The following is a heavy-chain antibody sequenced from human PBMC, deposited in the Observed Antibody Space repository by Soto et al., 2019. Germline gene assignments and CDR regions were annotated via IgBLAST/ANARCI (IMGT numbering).Heavy chain of an antibody. CDR3: ARGDLARDGFTTYYYYYGMDV. D-gene: IGHD3-10*01. J-gene: IGHJ6*02. CDR1: GGTINNFA. CDR2: IIPIFGTA. Sequence: QVQLVQSGAEVKKPGSSVKVSCKASGGTINNFAISWVRQAPGQGLEWMGGIIPIFGTANYAQKFQDRITNTADESTSPSYMELSSMRTEDTAVYYCARGDLARDGFTTYYYYYGMDVWGQGTTVTVSS. V-gene: IGHV1-69*01.